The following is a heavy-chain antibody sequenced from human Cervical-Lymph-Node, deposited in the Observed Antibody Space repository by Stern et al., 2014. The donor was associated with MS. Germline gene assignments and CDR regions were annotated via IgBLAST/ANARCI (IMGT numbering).Heavy chain of an antibody. CDR1: GFTFPSYA. V-gene: IGHV3-30*04. Sequence: QVQLVESGGGVVQPGRSLRLSCAASGFTFPSYAMHWVRQAPGKGLEWVGFLASDGSNIYYADSVKGRFTISRDNSKNTLYLQMNSLRAEDTAVYYCVRDKSFLHNWFDPWGQGTLVTVSS. CDR3: VRDKSFLHNWFDP. CDR2: LASDGSNI. J-gene: IGHJ5*02.